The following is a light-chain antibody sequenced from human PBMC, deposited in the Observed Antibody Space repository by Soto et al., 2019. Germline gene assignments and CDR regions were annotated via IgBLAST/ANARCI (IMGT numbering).Light chain of an antibody. CDR2: TNN. J-gene: IGLJ1*01. Sequence: QSALTQPPSASGTPGQRVTISCSGSSSNIGSNSVYWYQQLPGTAPKLLIYTNNQRPSGVPDQFSGSKSGTSASLAISGLRSEDEADYYCAAWDDSLSGYVFGTGTKLTVL. CDR1: SSNIGSNS. CDR3: AAWDDSLSGYV. V-gene: IGLV1-47*02.